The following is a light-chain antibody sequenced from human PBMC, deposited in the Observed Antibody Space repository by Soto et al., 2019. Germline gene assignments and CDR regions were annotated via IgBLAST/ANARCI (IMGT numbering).Light chain of an antibody. CDR2: DAS. Sequence: EIVLTQSPATLSLSPGEGATLYCRASQSIRSYLAWYQHKPGQAPRLLIYDASNRATGIPARFSGSGSGTDFTITISSLEPEDFGLYYCQQRSDWPRVTFGGGTTVEIK. CDR1: QSIRSY. CDR3: QQRSDWPRVT. J-gene: IGKJ4*01. V-gene: IGKV3-11*01.